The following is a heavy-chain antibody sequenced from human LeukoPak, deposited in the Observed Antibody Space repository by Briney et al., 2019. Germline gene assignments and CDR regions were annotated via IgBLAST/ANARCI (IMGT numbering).Heavy chain of an antibody. CDR2: VSSSSTYI. Sequence: GSLKLSLAASGFTFRSPNNNWVRPAPGRGLEWVSSVSSSSTYIFYADSVKGRFTISRDNAKNSLFLQMNSLRAKDTAVYYCAKYSGTYRDYWGQGTLVTVSS. J-gene: IGHJ4*02. CDR3: AKYSGTYRDY. D-gene: IGHD1-26*01. CDR1: GFTFRSPN. V-gene: IGHV3-21*01.